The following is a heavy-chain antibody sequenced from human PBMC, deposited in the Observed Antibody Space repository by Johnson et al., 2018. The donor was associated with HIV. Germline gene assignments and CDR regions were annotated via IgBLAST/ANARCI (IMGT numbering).Heavy chain of an antibody. CDR2: IDTSGDT. CDR1: GFTFSAYE. J-gene: IGHJ3*02. Sequence: VQLVESGGGLLQIGGSLRLSCAASGFTFSAYEMHWVRQSTAKGLEWVSSIDTSGDTYYSDSVKGRFTISRDNSKNTLYLQMNSLRAEDTAVYYCAKDLSIAARPAAFDIWGQGTMVTVSS. V-gene: IGHV3-13*04. D-gene: IGHD6-6*01. CDR3: AKDLSIAARPAAFDI.